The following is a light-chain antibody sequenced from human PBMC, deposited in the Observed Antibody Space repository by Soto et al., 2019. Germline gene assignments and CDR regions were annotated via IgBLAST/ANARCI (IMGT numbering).Light chain of an antibody. CDR1: QSVSSW. V-gene: IGKV1-5*03. CDR3: QQYNSAWT. Sequence: DIQMTQSPSTLSASVGDRVTITCRASQSVSSWLAWYQQKPGKAPNLLIYTASSLESGVPSRVSGSGSGTEFTLTISSLQPDDFATDYCQQYNSAWTFGQGTTVEIK. CDR2: TAS. J-gene: IGKJ1*01.